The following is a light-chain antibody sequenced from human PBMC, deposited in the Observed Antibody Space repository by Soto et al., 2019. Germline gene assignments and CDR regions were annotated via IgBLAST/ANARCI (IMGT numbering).Light chain of an antibody. CDR2: KAS. Sequence: DIQMTQSPSTLSGSVGDRVTITCRASQTISSWLAWYQQKPGKAPKLLIYKASTLKSGVPSRFSGSGSGTEFTLTISSLQSDDFATYYCQHYNSYSEAFGLGNKVQLK. CDR3: QHYNSYSEA. CDR1: QTISSW. V-gene: IGKV1-5*03. J-gene: IGKJ1*01.